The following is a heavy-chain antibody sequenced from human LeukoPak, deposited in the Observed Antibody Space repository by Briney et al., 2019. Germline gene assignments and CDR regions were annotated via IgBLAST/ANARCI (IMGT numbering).Heavy chain of an antibody. D-gene: IGHD3-22*01. CDR2: ISSSYI. V-gene: IGHV3-21*01. J-gene: IGHJ4*02. Sequence: GGSLRLSCAASGFTFSSYSMNWVRQAPGKGLEWVSSISSSYIYYADSVKGRFTISRDNAKNSLYLQMNSLRAEDTAVYYCARGGYYDSSGYYNWGQGTLVTVSS. CDR1: GFTFSSYS. CDR3: ARGGYYDSSGYYN.